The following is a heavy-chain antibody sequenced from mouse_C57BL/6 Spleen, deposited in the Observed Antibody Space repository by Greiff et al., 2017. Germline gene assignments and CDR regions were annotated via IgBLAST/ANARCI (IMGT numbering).Heavy chain of an antibody. CDR1: GYTFTSYW. J-gene: IGHJ2*01. CDR2: IDPSDSYT. V-gene: IGHV1-69*01. Sequence: QVQLQQPGAELAMPGASVKLSCKASGYTFTSYWMHWVKQRTGQGLEWIGEIDPSDSYTNYNQKFKGKSTLTVDKSSSTVYMQLISLTSEDAAVYYCSRKDYYGSSLDDWGQGTTLTVSS. CDR3: SRKDYYGSSLDD. D-gene: IGHD1-1*01.